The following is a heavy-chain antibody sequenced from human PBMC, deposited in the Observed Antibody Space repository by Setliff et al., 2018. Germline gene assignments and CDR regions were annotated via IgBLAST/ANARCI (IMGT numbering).Heavy chain of an antibody. CDR1: GFTFSNYA. D-gene: IGHD6-19*01. V-gene: IGHV3-23*01. J-gene: IGHJ4*02. Sequence: TGGSLRLSCAASGFTFSNYAMTWVRQAPGKGLEWVSTITGNGGSTYYADSAKGRFTISRDNSKNTLYLQMNSLRVEDTALYYCAKDRTEVIGTSYFDYWGQGILVTVSS. CDR2: ITGNGGST. CDR3: AKDRTEVIGTSYFDY.